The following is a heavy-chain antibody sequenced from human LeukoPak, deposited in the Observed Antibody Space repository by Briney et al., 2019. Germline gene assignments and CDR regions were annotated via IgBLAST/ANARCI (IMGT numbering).Heavy chain of an antibody. Sequence: GGSLRLSCAASGFTFSSYWMHWVRQAPGKGLVWVSRINSDGSSTSYADPVKGRFTISRDNAKNTLYLQMNSLRAEDTAVYYCARDPNHYYYYYMDVWGEGTTVTVSS. CDR3: ARDPNHYYYYYMDV. CDR2: INSDGSST. CDR1: GFTFSSYW. V-gene: IGHV3-74*01. J-gene: IGHJ6*03.